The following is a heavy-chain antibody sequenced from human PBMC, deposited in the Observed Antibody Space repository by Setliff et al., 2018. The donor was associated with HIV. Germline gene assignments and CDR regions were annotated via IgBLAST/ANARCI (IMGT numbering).Heavy chain of an antibody. D-gene: IGHD3-22*01. J-gene: IGHJ6*04. CDR2: ISYDGSNK. CDR1: GFTFSRYA. Sequence: GGSLRLSCAASGFTFSRYAMHWVRQAPGKGLEWVAFISYDGSNKYYVDSVEGRFTISRDNSKNTLFLQMNRLTVEDTAVYYCARGSGAYYDSTGYPIDVWGKGTTVTVSS. V-gene: IGHV3-30*04. CDR3: ARGSGAYYDSTGYPIDV.